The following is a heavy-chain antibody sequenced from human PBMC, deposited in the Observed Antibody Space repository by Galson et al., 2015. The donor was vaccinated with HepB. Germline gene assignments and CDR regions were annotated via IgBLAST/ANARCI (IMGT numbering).Heavy chain of an antibody. CDR1: GGTFSSYA. CDR2: IIPIFGTA. Sequence: SVKVSCKASGGTFSSYAISWVRQAPGQGLEWMGGIIPIFGTANYAQKFQGRVTITADESTSTAYMELSSLRSEDTAVYYCARDPPPDDYYDSSGYQGDYWGQGTLVTVSS. CDR3: ARDPPPDDYYDSSGYQGDY. D-gene: IGHD3-22*01. J-gene: IGHJ4*02. V-gene: IGHV1-69*13.